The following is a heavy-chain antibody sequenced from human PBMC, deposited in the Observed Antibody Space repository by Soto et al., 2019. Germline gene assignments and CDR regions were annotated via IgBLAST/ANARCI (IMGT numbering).Heavy chain of an antibody. D-gene: IGHD2-2*01. CDR1: GFTFSSYG. J-gene: IGHJ6*02. V-gene: IGHV3-33*01. Sequence: PGGSLRLSCAASGFTFSSYGMHWVRQAPGKGLEWVAVIWYDGSNKYYADSVKGRFTISRDNSKNTLYLQMNSLRAEDTAVYYCAREGDCSSTSCYYYYGMDVWGQGTTVTVSS. CDR3: AREGDCSSTSCYYYYGMDV. CDR2: IWYDGSNK.